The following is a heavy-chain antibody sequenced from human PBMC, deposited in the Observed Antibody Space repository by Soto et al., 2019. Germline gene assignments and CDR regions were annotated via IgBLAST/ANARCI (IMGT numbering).Heavy chain of an antibody. J-gene: IGHJ5*02. V-gene: IGHV3-9*01. D-gene: IGHD3-10*01. CDR3: AIGNWFDP. CDR1: GFTFDDYA. Sequence: GGSLRLSCAASGFTFDDYAMHWVRQAPGKGLEWVSGISWNSGSIGYADSVKGRFTISRDNAKNSLYLQMNSLRAEDTALDYCAIGNWFDPWGQGTLVTVSS. CDR2: ISWNSGSI.